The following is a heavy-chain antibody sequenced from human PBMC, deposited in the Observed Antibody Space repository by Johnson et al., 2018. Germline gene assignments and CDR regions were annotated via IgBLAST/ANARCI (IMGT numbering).Heavy chain of an antibody. V-gene: IGHV3-72*01. CDR1: GFTFSDHY. CDR2: SRNKADSYTT. CDR3: ARARVWGIPLYYFYYGMDV. Sequence: VQLVQSGGGLVQPGGSLRLSCAASGFTFSDHYMDWVRQAPGKGLEWVGRSRNKADSYTTEYAASVKGRFTITRDDSNDLLYLQRNSLKTEDTAVYYCARARVWGIPLYYFYYGMDVWGPGTTVTVSS. D-gene: IGHD3-16*01. J-gene: IGHJ6*02.